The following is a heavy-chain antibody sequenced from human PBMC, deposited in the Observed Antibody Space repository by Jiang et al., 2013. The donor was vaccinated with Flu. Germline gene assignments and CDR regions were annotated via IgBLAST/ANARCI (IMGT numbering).Heavy chain of an antibody. Sequence: PSLKNRVTISVDTSKNQXSLKLSSVTAADTAVYYCARTGPSGDFFDYWGQGTLVTVSS. J-gene: IGHJ4*02. D-gene: IGHD4-17*01. V-gene: IGHV4-30-2*05. CDR3: ARTGPSGDFFDY.